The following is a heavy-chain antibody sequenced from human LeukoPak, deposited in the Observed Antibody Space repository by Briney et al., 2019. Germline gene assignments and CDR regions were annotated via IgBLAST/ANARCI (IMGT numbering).Heavy chain of an antibody. J-gene: IGHJ4*02. D-gene: IGHD5-18*01. CDR3: ASKRGYSYGLDY. V-gene: IGHV1-69*13. CDR1: GGTFSSYA. Sequence: SVKVSCKASGGTFSSYAISWVRQAPGQGLEWMGGIIPIFGTANYAQKFQGRVTITADESTSTGYMELSSLRSEDTAVYYCASKRGYSYGLDYWGQGTLVTVSS. CDR2: IIPIFGTA.